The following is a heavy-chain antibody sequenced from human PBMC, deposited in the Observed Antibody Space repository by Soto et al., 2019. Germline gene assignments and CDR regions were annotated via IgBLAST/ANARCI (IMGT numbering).Heavy chain of an antibody. CDR1: GGSISSYY. J-gene: IGHJ4*02. CDR2: IYYSGST. V-gene: IGHV4-59*01. Sequence: LSLTCTVSGGSISSYYWSWIRQPPGKGLEWIGYIYYSGSTNYNPSLKSRVTISVDTSKNQFSLKLSSVTAADTAVYYCARGAPVLLWFGELSEFDYWGQGTLVTVSS. CDR3: ARGAPVLLWFGELSEFDY. D-gene: IGHD3-10*01.